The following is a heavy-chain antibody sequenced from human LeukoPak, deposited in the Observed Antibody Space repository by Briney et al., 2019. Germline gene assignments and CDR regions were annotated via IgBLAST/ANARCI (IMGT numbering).Heavy chain of an antibody. CDR2: INPNSGGT. CDR3: AGWRYYYYSSGYYYRNQYGMDV. CDR1: GYTFTGYY. V-gene: IGHV1-2*02. Sequence: ASVKVSCKASGYTFTGYYTHWVRQAPGQGLEWMGWINPNSGGTNYAQKFQGRVTMTRDTSISTAYMELSRLRSDDTAVYYCAGWRYYYYSSGYYYRNQYGMDVWGQGTTVTVSS. J-gene: IGHJ6*02. D-gene: IGHD3-22*01.